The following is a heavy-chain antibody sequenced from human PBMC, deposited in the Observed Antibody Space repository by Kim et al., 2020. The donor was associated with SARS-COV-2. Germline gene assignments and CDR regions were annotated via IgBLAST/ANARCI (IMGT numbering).Heavy chain of an antibody. V-gene: IGHV3-53*01. Sequence: GGSLRLSCAASGFTVSSNYMSWVRQAPGKGLEWVSVIYSSGSTYYADSVKGRFTITRDNSKNTRYLQMNSLRAEDTAVYYYARSRGDYYDSSGYYDFDYCGDRTLVSVSP. J-gene: IGHJ4*01. CDR3: ARSRGDYYDSSGYYDFDY. CDR1: GFTVSSNY. CDR2: IYSSGST. D-gene: IGHD3-22*01.